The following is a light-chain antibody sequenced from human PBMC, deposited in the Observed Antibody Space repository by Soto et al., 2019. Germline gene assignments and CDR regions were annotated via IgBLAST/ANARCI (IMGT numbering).Light chain of an antibody. J-gene: IGKJ4*01. Sequence: EIVLTQSPATLSLSPGERATLSCRASQSVSSYLAWYQQKPGQAPRLLIYGVSTRATGVPARFSGSGSGTEFTLTISSLQSEDFAVYYCQQSNNWPPTFGGGTKVDIK. CDR3: QQSNNWPPT. CDR1: QSVSSY. V-gene: IGKV3-15*01. CDR2: GVS.